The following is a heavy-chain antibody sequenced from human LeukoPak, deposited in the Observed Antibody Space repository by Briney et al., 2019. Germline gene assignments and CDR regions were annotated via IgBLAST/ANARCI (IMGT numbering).Heavy chain of an antibody. Sequence: GGSLRLSCAASGFPFDDYGMSWVRQAPGKGLEWVSGINWNGGSTGYADSVKGRFTISRDNAKNSLYLQMNSLRAEDTALYYCARALPGMATITGPFDYWGQGTLVTVSS. CDR3: ARALPGMATITGPFDY. CDR1: GFPFDDYG. CDR2: INWNGGST. V-gene: IGHV3-20*04. D-gene: IGHD5-24*01. J-gene: IGHJ4*02.